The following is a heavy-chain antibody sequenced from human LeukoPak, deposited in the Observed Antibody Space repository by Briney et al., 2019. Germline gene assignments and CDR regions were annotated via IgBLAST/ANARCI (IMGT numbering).Heavy chain of an antibody. CDR2: ISGSGGST. CDR3: AKSRGSGSYYNALDY. CDR1: GFTFSSYA. V-gene: IGHV3-23*01. D-gene: IGHD3-10*01. J-gene: IGHJ4*02. Sequence: GGSLRLSCAASGFTFSSYAMSWVRQAPGKGLEWVSAISGSGGSTYYADSVKGRFTISRDNSKNTLYLQMNSLRAEDTGVYYCAKSRGSGSYYNALDYWGQGTLVTVSS.